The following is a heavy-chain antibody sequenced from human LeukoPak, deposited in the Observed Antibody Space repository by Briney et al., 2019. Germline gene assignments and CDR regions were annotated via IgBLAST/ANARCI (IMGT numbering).Heavy chain of an antibody. Sequence: ASVKVSCKASGYTFTTYYMHWVRQAPGQGLEWMGIINPSGGSTSYAQKFQGRGTMTRDTVTSKVYMELSSLRSEDTAVYYCASEVGRGYSYGYVDYWGQGTLVTVSS. CDR3: ASEVGRGYSYGYVDY. CDR1: GYTFTTYY. J-gene: IGHJ4*02. V-gene: IGHV1-46*01. D-gene: IGHD5-18*01. CDR2: INPSGGST.